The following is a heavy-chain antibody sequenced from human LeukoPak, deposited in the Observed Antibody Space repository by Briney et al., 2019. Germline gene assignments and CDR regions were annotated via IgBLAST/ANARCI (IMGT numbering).Heavy chain of an antibody. CDR3: ARETYYYDSSGYLFDY. CDR2: ISGSGGST. D-gene: IGHD3-22*01. V-gene: IGHV3-23*01. Sequence: GGSLRLSCAASGFTFSSYAMSWVRQAPGKGLEWVSAISGSGGSTYYADSVKGRFTISRDNSKNTLYLQMNSLRAEDTAVYYCARETYYYDSSGYLFDYWGQGTLVTVSS. J-gene: IGHJ4*02. CDR1: GFTFSSYA.